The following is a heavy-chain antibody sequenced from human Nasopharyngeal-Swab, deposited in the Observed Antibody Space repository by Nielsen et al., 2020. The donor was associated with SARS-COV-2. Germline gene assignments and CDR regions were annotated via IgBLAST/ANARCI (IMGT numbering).Heavy chain of an antibody. Sequence: WVRQAPGQGLEWMGWISAYNGNTNYAQKLQGRVTMTTDTSTSTAYMELRSLRSDDTAVYYCARDLKGGEYYYYYMDVWGKGTTVTVSS. J-gene: IGHJ6*03. V-gene: IGHV1-18*01. CDR3: ARDLKGGEYYYYYMDV. D-gene: IGHD1-26*01. CDR2: ISAYNGNT.